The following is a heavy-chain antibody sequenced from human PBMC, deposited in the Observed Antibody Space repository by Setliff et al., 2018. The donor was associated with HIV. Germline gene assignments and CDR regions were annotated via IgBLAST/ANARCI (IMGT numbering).Heavy chain of an antibody. J-gene: IGHJ4*02. Sequence: GGSLRLSCAASGFTFSSYAMSWVRQAPGKGLDWVSAISSSGGSTYYADSVKGRFTISRDNSKNTLYLQMNSLKTEDTAVYYCTTDLPYGYHNDYWGPGTLVTVSS. CDR2: ISSSGGST. V-gene: IGHV3-23*01. CDR3: TTDLPYGYHNDY. D-gene: IGHD2-2*01. CDR1: GFTFSSYA.